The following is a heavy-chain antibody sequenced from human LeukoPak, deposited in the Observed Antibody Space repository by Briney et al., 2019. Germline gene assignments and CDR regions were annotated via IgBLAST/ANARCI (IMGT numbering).Heavy chain of an antibody. CDR2: INPSGSST. Sequence: ASVKVSCKASGYSFTSHYMHWVRQAPGQGLEWLGLINPSGSSTLYAQKFQGRVTMTRDMSTTTDYMELSSLRSEDTAVYYCARVGSSGYLSYYYMDVWGKGTTVTVSS. V-gene: IGHV1-46*01. D-gene: IGHD3-22*01. CDR1: GYSFTSHY. CDR3: ARVGSSGYLSYYYMDV. J-gene: IGHJ6*03.